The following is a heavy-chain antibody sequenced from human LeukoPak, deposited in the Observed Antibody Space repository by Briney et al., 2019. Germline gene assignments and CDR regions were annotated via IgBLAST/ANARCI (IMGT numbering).Heavy chain of an antibody. CDR1: GFTLDAYE. V-gene: IGHV3-43*02. Sequence: GGSLRLSCVASGFTLDAYEMHWVRQARGKGPEWVSLISANGGRTSYADSVKGRFTISRDNSKNSLYMQMTSLRAENSALYYCTTWAFYHGLDVWGQGTTVTVSS. CDR3: TTWAFYHGLDV. D-gene: IGHD2/OR15-2a*01. J-gene: IGHJ6*02. CDR2: ISANGGRT.